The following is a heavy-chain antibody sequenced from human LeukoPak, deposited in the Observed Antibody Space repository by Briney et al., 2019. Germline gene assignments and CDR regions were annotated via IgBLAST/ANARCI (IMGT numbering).Heavy chain of an antibody. D-gene: IGHD1-26*01. CDR1: GFTFSSYS. CDR2: ITSSSSTM. CDR3: ITDPGAWEPI. Sequence: GGSLRLSCGASGFTFSSYSMNWVRQAPGKGLEWVSDITSSSSTMTYADSVKGRFTISRDNAKNSLCLQMNSLKTEDTAVYYCITDPGAWEPIWGQGTMVTVSS. V-gene: IGHV3-48*01. J-gene: IGHJ3*02.